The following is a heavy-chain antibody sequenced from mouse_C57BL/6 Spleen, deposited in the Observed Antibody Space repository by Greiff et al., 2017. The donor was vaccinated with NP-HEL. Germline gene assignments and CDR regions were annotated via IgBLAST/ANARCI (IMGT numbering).Heavy chain of an antibody. V-gene: IGHV1-69*01. J-gene: IGHJ4*01. D-gene: IGHD3-2*01. CDR1: GYTFTSYW. CDR2: IDPYDSYP. Sequence: VQLQQPGAELVMPGASVKLSCKASGYTFTSYWMHWVKQRPGQGLEWIGEIDPYDSYPNYTQKFKGKFTLTVDKSSSTDYMQLSSLTSEDSAVYYCARTDSYAMDDWGQGTSVTVSS. CDR3: ARTDSYAMDD.